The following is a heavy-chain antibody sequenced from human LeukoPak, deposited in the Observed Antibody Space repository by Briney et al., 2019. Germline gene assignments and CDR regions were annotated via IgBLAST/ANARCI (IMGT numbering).Heavy chain of an antibody. Sequence: ASVKVSCKASGYTFTGYYMHWVRQAPGQGLEWMGWINPNSGGTNYAQKFQGRVTMTRDTSISTAYMELSRLRSDDTAVYYCARGLLWFGELNPTIDYWGQGTLVTVSS. CDR1: GYTFTGYY. J-gene: IGHJ4*02. V-gene: IGHV1-2*02. D-gene: IGHD3-10*01. CDR3: ARGLLWFGELNPTIDY. CDR2: INPNSGGT.